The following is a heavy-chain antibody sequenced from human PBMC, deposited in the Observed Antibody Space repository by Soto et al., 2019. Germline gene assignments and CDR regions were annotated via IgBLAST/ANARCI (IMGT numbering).Heavy chain of an antibody. CDR1: GFTFSSYA. J-gene: IGHJ3*02. CDR3: AKAQWYYDFWSGTKNGGAFGI. Sequence: EVQLLESGGGLVQPGGSLRLSCAASGFTFSSYAMSWVRQAPGKGLEWVSAISGSGGSTYYADSVKGRFTISRDNSKNPQYLQMNSLRAEDTAVYYCAKAQWYYDFWSGTKNGGAFGIWGQGKMGTVSS. V-gene: IGHV3-23*01. CDR2: ISGSGGST. D-gene: IGHD3-3*01.